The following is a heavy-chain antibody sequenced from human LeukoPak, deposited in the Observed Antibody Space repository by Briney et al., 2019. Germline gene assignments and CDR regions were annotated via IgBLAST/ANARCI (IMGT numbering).Heavy chain of an antibody. D-gene: IGHD5-24*01. Sequence: GGSLGLSCAASGFMFSSNWMSWVRLAPGKGLEWVANIKEDGTGTYYVDSVKGRFTISRDNAKNSLYLQMNSLRVEDTAVYYCAKEGRSLQTYWGQGTLVTVSS. CDR2: IKEDGTGT. CDR1: GFMFSSNW. J-gene: IGHJ4*02. V-gene: IGHV3-7*03. CDR3: AKEGRSLQTY.